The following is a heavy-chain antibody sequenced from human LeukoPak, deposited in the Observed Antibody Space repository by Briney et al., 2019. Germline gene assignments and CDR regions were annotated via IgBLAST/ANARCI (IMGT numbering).Heavy chain of an antibody. V-gene: IGHV1-18*04. J-gene: IGHJ5*02. D-gene: IGHD3-10*01. CDR2: IFAYNGNS. CDR1: GYTFTSYG. Sequence: AAVKVTCKSTGYTFTSYGFSWVRQPPAQGLEWMGLIFAYNGNSNYAQKLQGRVTMTTDTSTSTAYMELRSQRSDDTAVYYCAREGMVRGVINRKGPRPSWFDPWGQGTLVTVSS. CDR3: AREGMVRGVINRKGPRPSWFDP.